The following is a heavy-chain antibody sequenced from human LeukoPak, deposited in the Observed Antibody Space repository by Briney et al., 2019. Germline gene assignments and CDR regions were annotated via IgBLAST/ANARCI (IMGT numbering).Heavy chain of an antibody. J-gene: IGHJ4*02. CDR1: GYAFTGHY. D-gene: IGHD3-10*01. Sequence: GASVKVSCKASGYAFTGHYMHWVRQAPGQGLEWMGWINPNSGGTNYAQKFQGRVTMTRDTSISTAYMELSRLRSDDTAVYYCARGVGRVYYGSGSYCYWGQGTLVTVSS. V-gene: IGHV1-2*02. CDR2: INPNSGGT. CDR3: ARGVGRVYYGSGSYCY.